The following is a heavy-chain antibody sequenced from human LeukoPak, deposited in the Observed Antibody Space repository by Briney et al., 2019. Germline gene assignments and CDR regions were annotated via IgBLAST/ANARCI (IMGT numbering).Heavy chain of an antibody. Sequence: GGSLRLSCAASGFTFSSYAMSWVRQAPGKGLVWVSRINSDGSSTNYADSVKGRFTISRDNANNTLYLQMNSLRAEDTAVYYCARGGRYYDSSRSCDYWGQGTLATVSS. CDR2: INSDGSST. J-gene: IGHJ4*02. CDR3: ARGGRYYDSSRSCDY. D-gene: IGHD3-22*01. CDR1: GFTFSSYA. V-gene: IGHV3-74*01.